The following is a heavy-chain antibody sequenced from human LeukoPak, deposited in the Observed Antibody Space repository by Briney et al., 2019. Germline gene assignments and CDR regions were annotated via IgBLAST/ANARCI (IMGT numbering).Heavy chain of an antibody. CDR3: ARGGYVDTAMVEVD. D-gene: IGHD5-18*01. CDR1: GFTFRSYA. CDR2: ISYDGSNK. V-gene: IGHV3-30-3*01. Sequence: GGSLRLSCAASGFTFRSYAMHWVRQAPGKGLEWVAVISYDGSNKYYADSVKGRFTISRDNSKNTLYLQMNSLRAEDTAVYYCARGGYVDTAMVEVDWGQGTPVTVSS. J-gene: IGHJ4*02.